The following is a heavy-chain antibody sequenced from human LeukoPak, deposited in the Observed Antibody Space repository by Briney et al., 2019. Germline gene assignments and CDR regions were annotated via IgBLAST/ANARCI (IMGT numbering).Heavy chain of an antibody. D-gene: IGHD2-15*01. J-gene: IGHJ4*02. CDR2: ISNDGSEK. V-gene: IGHV3-30*03. CDR1: GFPFTSSA. CDR3: ARDQTVLRYCSGGSCSVGFDY. Sequence: GGSLRLSCAASGFPFTSSAIYCVRQAPGKGLEWLALISNDGSEKYYVDSVKGRFTISRDNAKNSLYLQMNSLRAEDTAVYYCARDQTVLRYCSGGSCSVGFDYWGQGTLVTVSS.